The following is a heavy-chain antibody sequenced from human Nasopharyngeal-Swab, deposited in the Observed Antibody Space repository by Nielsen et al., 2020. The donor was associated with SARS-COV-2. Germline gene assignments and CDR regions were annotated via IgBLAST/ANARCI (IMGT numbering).Heavy chain of an antibody. Sequence: GESLKISCAASGFTFSSYSMNWVRQAPGKGLEWVAVISYDGSNKYYADSVKGRFTISRDNSKNTMYLQMNSLRAEDTAMYYCAKDRVGNYYYGMDVWGQGTTVTVSS. CDR2: ISYDGSNK. D-gene: IGHD1-26*01. V-gene: IGHV3-30*18. J-gene: IGHJ6*02. CDR3: AKDRVGNYYYGMDV. CDR1: GFTFSSYS.